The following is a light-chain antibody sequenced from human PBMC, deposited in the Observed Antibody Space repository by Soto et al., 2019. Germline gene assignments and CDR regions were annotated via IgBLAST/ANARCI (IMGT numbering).Light chain of an antibody. CDR1: QSVSRR. J-gene: IGKJ2*01. Sequence: DIPMTQPPSTLSASVGDRITITCRASQSVSRRLAWYQQKPGKAPKLLIYDASSLESGVPSRFSGRGSGTEFTLTISSLQPDDCATYYCHTYNSYSLHTFGQGTKLEIK. CDR3: HTYNSYSLHT. CDR2: DAS. V-gene: IGKV1-5*01.